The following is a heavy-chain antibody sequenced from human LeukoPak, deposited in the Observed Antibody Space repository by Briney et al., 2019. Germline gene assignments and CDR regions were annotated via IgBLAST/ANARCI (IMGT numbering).Heavy chain of an antibody. CDR2: MNPNSGNT. CDR1: GYTFTSYY. J-gene: IGHJ5*02. V-gene: IGHV1-8*03. Sequence: EASVKVSCKASGYTFTSYYMHWVRQATGQGLEWMGWMNPNSGNTGYAQKFQGRVTITRNTSISTAYMELSSLRSEDTAVYYCARGGKDDYGDPNWFDPWGQGTLVTVSS. D-gene: IGHD4-17*01. CDR3: ARGGKDDYGDPNWFDP.